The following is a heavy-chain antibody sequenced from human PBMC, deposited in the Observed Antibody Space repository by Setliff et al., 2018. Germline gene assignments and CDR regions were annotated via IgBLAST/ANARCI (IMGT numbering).Heavy chain of an antibody. Sequence: ASVKVSCKASGYTFTSYDINWVRQATGQGLEWMGWMNPNSGNTGYAQKFQGRVTITRDTSASTANMELSSLRSEETAVYYCARGDSGSQPDYWGQGTLVTVSS. CDR2: MNPNSGNT. V-gene: IGHV1-8*03. CDR1: GYTFTSYD. CDR3: ARGDSGSQPDY. D-gene: IGHD1-26*01. J-gene: IGHJ4*02.